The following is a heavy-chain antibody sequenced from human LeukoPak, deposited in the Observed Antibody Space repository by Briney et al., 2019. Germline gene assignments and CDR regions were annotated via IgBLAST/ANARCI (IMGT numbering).Heavy chain of an antibody. CDR2: IYSGGGT. CDR3: VRDAS. CDR1: GFIFSRDA. V-gene: IGHV3-66*01. Sequence: GGSLRLSCAASGFIFSRDAMSWVRQAPGKGLEWVSAIYSGGGTYYADSVKGRFTLSRDISKNTLYLQMNSLRAEDTAVYYCVRDASWGQGTLVTVSS. J-gene: IGHJ4*02.